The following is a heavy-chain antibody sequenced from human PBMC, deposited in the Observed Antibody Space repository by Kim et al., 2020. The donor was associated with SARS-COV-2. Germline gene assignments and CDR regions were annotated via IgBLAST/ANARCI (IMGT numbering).Heavy chain of an antibody. V-gene: IGHV4-39*01. CDR3: ARSYYDILTGHNWFDP. D-gene: IGHD3-9*01. Sequence: SETLSLTCTVSGGSISSSYYYWGWIRQPPGKGLVWIGTVYYSGTSYYNPSLKGRVTISVDTSENQFSLHLTSVTAADTALYYCARSYYDILTGHNWFDP. CDR1: GGSISSSYYY. CDR2: VYYSGTS. J-gene: IGHJ5*02.